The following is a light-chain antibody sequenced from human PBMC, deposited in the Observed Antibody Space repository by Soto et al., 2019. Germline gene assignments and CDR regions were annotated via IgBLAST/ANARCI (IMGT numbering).Light chain of an antibody. Sequence: SALTQPASVSGSPGQSITISCTGTSSDVGTYNLVSWYQQHPGKAPKLTVYEGTKRPSGVSNRFSGSKSGNTASLTISGLQAEDEADYYCCSYVGSSTYVFGTGTKVTVL. CDR1: SSDVGTYNL. CDR2: EGT. J-gene: IGLJ1*01. CDR3: CSYVGSSTYV. V-gene: IGLV2-23*01.